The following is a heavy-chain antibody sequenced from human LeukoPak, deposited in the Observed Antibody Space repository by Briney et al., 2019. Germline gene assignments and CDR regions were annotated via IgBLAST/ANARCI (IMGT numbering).Heavy chain of an antibody. CDR3: AREDTYYYYMDV. CDR2: IYYSGST. D-gene: IGHD5-18*01. V-gene: IGHV4-59*01. J-gene: IGHJ6*03. CDR1: GGSISSYY. Sequence: SETLSLTCTVSGGSISSYYWSCIRQPPGKGLEWSGYIYYSGSTNYNPSLKSRVTISVDTSKNQFPLKLSSVTAADTAVYYCAREDTYYYYMDVWGKGTTVTVSS.